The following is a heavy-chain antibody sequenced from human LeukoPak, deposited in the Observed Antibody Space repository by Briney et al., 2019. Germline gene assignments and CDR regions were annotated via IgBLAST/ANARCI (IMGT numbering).Heavy chain of an antibody. V-gene: IGHV3-48*04. D-gene: IGHD3-22*01. CDR2: ISSSSSTI. CDR3: AREKVPYYYDSSGLGLDY. Sequence: GGSLRLSCAASGFTFSSYSMNWVRQAPGKGLEWVSYISSSSSTIYYADSVKGRFTISRDNAKNSLYLQMNSLRAEDTAVYYCAREKVPYYYDSSGLGLDYWGREPWSPSPQ. J-gene: IGHJ4*02. CDR1: GFTFSSYS.